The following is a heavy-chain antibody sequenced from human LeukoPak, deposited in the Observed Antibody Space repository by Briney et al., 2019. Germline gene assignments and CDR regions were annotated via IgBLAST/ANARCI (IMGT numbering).Heavy chain of an antibody. CDR3: AREVDSSPTVLYFDY. Sequence: ASVKVSCKASGYTFTSYGISWVRQAPGQGLEWMGWISAYNGNTNYAQKLQDRVTMTTDTSTSTAYMELRSLRSDDTAVYYCAREVDSSPTVLYFDYWGQGTLVTVSS. CDR1: GYTFTSYG. D-gene: IGHD4-17*01. V-gene: IGHV1-18*01. J-gene: IGHJ4*02. CDR2: ISAYNGNT.